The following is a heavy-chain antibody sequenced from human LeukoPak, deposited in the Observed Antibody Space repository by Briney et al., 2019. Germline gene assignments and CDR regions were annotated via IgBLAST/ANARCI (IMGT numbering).Heavy chain of an antibody. CDR2: IKQDGSEK. Sequence: GGSLRLSCAASGFTFSSYWMSWVRQAPGKGLEWVANIKQDGSEKYYVDSVKGRFTISRDNAKNSLYLQMNSLRAEDTAVYYCARTEGYPRTALRFVYWGQGTLVTVSS. D-gene: IGHD3-10*01. J-gene: IGHJ4*02. V-gene: IGHV3-7*01. CDR3: ARTEGYPRTALRFVY. CDR1: GFTFSSYW.